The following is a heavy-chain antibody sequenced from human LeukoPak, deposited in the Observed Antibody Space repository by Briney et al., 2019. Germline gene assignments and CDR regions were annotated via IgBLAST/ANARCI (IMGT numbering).Heavy chain of an antibody. V-gene: IGHV3-33*01. Sequence: PGGSLRLSCAASGFTFSSYGMHWLRQAPGKGLERVAVIWYDGSNKYYADSVKGRFTISRGNSKNTLYLQMNSLRAEDTAVYYCARSRVFLTWATGAFDIWGQGTMVTVSS. CDR3: ARSRVFLTWATGAFDI. J-gene: IGHJ3*02. CDR2: IWYDGSNK. D-gene: IGHD3-9*01. CDR1: GFTFSSYG.